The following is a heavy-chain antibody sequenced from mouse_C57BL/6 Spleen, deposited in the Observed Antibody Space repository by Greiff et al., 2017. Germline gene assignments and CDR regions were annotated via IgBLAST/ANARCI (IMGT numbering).Heavy chain of an antibody. CDR1: GYTFTDYE. Sequence: QVQLQQSGAELVRPGASVTLSCKASGYTFTDYEMHWVKQTPVHGLEWIGAIDPETGGTAYNQKFKGKAILTADKSSSTAYMELRSLTSVDSAVYYCARTLYYYGSSLFAYWGQGTLVTVSA. CDR2: IDPETGGT. V-gene: IGHV1-15*01. D-gene: IGHD1-1*01. J-gene: IGHJ3*01. CDR3: ARTLYYYGSSLFAY.